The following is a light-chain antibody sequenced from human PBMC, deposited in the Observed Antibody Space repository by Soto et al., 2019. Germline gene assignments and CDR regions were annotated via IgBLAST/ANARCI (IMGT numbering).Light chain of an antibody. CDR2: GNS. V-gene: IGLV1-40*01. Sequence: QSVLTQPPAVSGAPGQRVTISCTGSSSNIGAGYDVHWYQQLPGTAPKLLIYGNSNRPSGVPDRFSGSKSGTSASLAITGHQAEDEADYYSQSYDSRFYVFGTGNKVTVL. CDR1: SSNIGAGYD. J-gene: IGLJ1*01. CDR3: QSYDSRFYV.